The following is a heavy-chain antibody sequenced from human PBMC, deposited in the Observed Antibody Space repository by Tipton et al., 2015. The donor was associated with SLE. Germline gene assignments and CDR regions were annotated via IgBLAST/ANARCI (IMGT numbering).Heavy chain of an antibody. CDR1: GGSFSGYY. J-gene: IGHJ6*02. Sequence: TLSLTCAVYGGSFSGYYWSWIRQPPGKGLEWIGEINHSRSTNYNPSLKSRVTISVDTSKNQFSLKLSSVTAADTAVYYCARGGGSYGSGSYYPMDVWGQGTTVTVSS. CDR2: INHSRST. V-gene: IGHV4-34*01. CDR3: ARGGGSYGSGSYYPMDV. D-gene: IGHD3-10*01.